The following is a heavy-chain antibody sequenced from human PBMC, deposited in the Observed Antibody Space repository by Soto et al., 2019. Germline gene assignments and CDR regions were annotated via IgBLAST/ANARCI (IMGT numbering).Heavy chain of an antibody. CDR1: GAAFSGYY. V-gene: IGHV4-34*01. D-gene: IGHD6-19*01. Sequence: SETLSLTCAVYGAAFSGYYWSWIRQPPGKGREGLGEMSHSGRTNYKPSLNRPVPIPVDTSTNQSSLTVSPLTAAVKAVYYCAGFGLRRYRSGRYYYYGMDVWGQGTTVTVSS. CDR3: AGFGLRRYRSGRYYYYGMDV. J-gene: IGHJ6*02. CDR2: MSHSGRT.